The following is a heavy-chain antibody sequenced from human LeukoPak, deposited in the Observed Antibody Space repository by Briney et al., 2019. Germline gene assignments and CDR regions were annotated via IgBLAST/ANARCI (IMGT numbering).Heavy chain of an antibody. CDR1: GFTFSSYA. Sequence: GGSLRLSCAASGFTFSSYAMSWVRQAPGKGLEWVSAISGSGGSTYYADSVKGRFTISRDNSKNTLYLQMNSLRAEGTAVYYCAKDLRSYLSAHDYWGQGTLVTVSS. D-gene: IGHD2-15*01. CDR3: AKDLRSYLSAHDY. CDR2: ISGSGGST. J-gene: IGHJ4*02. V-gene: IGHV3-23*01.